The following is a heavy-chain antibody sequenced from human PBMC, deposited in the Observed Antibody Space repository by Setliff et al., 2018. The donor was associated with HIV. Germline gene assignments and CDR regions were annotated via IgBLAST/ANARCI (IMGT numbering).Heavy chain of an antibody. CDR1: GYIFTGHY. D-gene: IGHD3-10*01. CDR2: INPNSDGT. V-gene: IGHV1-2*02. J-gene: IGHJ4*02. CDR3: ARDGPGAAHFDY. Sequence: ASVKVSCKASGYIFTGHYMHWVRQAPGQGLEWMGWINPNSDGTNYAPKFQGRVTMTRDTSINTDYMDLSGLRSDDTAIYYCARDGPGAAHFDYWGQGALVTVSS.